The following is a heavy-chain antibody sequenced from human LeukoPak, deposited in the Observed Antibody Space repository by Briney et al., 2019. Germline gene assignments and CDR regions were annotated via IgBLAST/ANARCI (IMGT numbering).Heavy chain of an antibody. D-gene: IGHD3-22*01. J-gene: IGHJ3*02. CDR2: IVVGSGNT. CDR3: AAVQYYYDSSGAFDI. CDR1: GFTFTSSA. Sequence: ASVKVSCKASGFTFTSSAMQWVRQARGQRLEWIGWIVVGSGNTNYAQKFQERVTITRDIFTSTAYMELSSLRSEDTAVYYCAAVQYYYDSSGAFDIWGQGTMVTVSS. V-gene: IGHV1-58*02.